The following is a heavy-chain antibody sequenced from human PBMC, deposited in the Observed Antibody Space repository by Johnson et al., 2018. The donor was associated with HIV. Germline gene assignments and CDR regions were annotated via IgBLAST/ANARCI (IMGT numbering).Heavy chain of an antibody. CDR2: IKTKPDGGTT. V-gene: IGHV3-15*01. CDR1: GLTFKNVW. Sequence: VQLVESGGGLVKSGGSLRLSCAASGLTFKNVWMSWVRQAPGKGLEWVGRIKTKPDGGTTDYAAPEKGRFTISRDDSKDTLYLQMSSLKTDDTAVYYCTTDYHAVFGGFDIWGQGTMVTVSS. D-gene: IGHD4-23*01. CDR3: TTDYHAVFGGFDI. J-gene: IGHJ3*02.